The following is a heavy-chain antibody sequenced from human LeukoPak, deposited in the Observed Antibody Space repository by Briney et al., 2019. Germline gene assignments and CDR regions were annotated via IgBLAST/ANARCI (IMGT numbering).Heavy chain of an antibody. CDR3: ARRQSGYNDFDY. CDR2: IYYSGST. CDR1: GGSISSYY. V-gene: IGHV4-59*08. D-gene: IGHD5-24*01. J-gene: IGHJ4*02. Sequence: SETLSLTCTVSGGSISSYYWSWIRPPPGKGLEWIGYIYYSGSTNYNPSLKSRVTISVDTSKNQFSLKLSSVTAADTALYYCARRQSGYNDFDYWGRGTLVTVSA.